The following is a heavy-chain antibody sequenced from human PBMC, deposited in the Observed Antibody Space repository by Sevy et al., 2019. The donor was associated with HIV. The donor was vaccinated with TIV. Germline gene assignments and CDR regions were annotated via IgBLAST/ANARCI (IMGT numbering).Heavy chain of an antibody. D-gene: IGHD3-22*01. V-gene: IGHV1-24*01. CDR3: ARTKDYYDSSGYPFDY. CDR1: GHTLSEFA. CDR2: FDPDDGKT. J-gene: IGHJ4*02. Sequence: ASVKVSCKVSGHTLSEFAMHWVRLAPGKGLEWMGTFDPDDGKTLHAKKFQGRVTMTEDTSTDTAYMEVNNLRSEDTAVYYCARTKDYYDSSGYPFDYWGLGTLVTVSS.